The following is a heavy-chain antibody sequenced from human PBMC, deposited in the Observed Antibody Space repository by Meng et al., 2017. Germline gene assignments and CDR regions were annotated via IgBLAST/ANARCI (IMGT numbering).Heavy chain of an antibody. J-gene: IGHJ3*02. CDR3: ARGNLGYGNAFDI. V-gene: IGHV4-31*03. CDR2: IYYSGST. Sequence: LRLSCTVSGGSISSGGYYWSWIRQHPGKGLEWIGYIYYSGSTYYNPSLKSRVTISVDTSKNQFSLKLSSVTAADTAVYYCARGNLGYGNAFDIWGQGTMVTVSS. D-gene: IGHD5-18*01. CDR1: GGSISSGGYY.